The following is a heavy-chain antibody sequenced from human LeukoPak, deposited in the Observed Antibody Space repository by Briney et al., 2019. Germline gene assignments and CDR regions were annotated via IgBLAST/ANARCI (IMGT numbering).Heavy chain of an antibody. CDR2: MSYDGSKE. D-gene: IGHD3-10*01. J-gene: IGHJ4*02. CDR3: ARGLIGYGSGSYFDY. CDR1: GFPFNSYT. V-gene: IGHV3-30*04. Sequence: QSGRSLRLSRAASGFPFNSYTMSWVRQSPGQGLEWVALMSYDGSKEYYADSVKGRFTISRDNSKNTLYLQMNSLRPEDTAVYYCARGLIGYGSGSYFDYWGQGTLVPVSS.